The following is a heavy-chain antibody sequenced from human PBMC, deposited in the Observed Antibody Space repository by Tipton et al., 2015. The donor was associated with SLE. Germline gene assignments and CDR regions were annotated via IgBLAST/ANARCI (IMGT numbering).Heavy chain of an antibody. J-gene: IGHJ4*02. CDR1: GGSFSGYY. CDR2: INHSGST. CDR3: ASKLGIYPDY. D-gene: IGHD7-27*01. Sequence: TLSLTCAVYGGSFSGYYWSWIRQPPGKGLEWIGEINHSGSTNYNPSLKSRVTISVDTSKNQFSLKLSSVTAADTAVYYCASKLGIYPDYWDQGNLVTVST. V-gene: IGHV4-34*01.